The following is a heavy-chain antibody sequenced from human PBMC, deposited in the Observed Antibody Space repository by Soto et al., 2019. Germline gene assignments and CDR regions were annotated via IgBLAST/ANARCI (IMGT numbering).Heavy chain of an antibody. J-gene: IGHJ4*02. CDR1: GYTFTNYY. D-gene: IGHD1-1*01. CDR2: INPSGGST. V-gene: IGHV1-46*01. Sequence: SVKVTCKASGYTFTNYYLHWVRQAPGQGLEWIGIINPSGGSTTYAQKFQGRVTVTRDTSTSTAHMELSSLRSEDTAVYYCARRAETNGWNGFGADKYYFDFWGQGTLVTVSS. CDR3: ARRAETNGWNGFGADKYYFDF.